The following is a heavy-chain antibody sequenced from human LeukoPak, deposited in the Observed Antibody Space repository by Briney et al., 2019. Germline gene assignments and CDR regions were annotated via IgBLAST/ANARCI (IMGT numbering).Heavy chain of an antibody. CDR3: ARGAAGTYWSFDL. CDR2: IYYSGST. D-gene: IGHD6-13*01. Sequence: PSETLSLTCTVSGGSISSYYWSWIRQPPGKGLEWIAYIYYSGSTNYNPSLKSRVTISVDTSKNQFSLNLISVTAADTAVYCCARGAAGTYWSFDLWGRGTLVTVSS. CDR1: GGSISSYY. J-gene: IGHJ2*01. V-gene: IGHV4-59*01.